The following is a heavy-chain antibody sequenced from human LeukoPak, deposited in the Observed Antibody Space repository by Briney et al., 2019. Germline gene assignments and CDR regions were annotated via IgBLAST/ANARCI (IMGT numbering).Heavy chain of an antibody. Sequence: SETLSLTCTVSGGSISSSSYYWGWIRQPPGKGLEWIGRIYTSGTTHYNPSLKSRFTISLDTSKNQFSLKMSSVTAADTAIYYCARGFGVVVRCAFDIWGQGTMVTVSS. J-gene: IGHJ3*02. CDR3: ARGFGVVVRCAFDI. D-gene: IGHD3-16*01. CDR1: GGSISSSSYY. CDR2: IYTSGTT. V-gene: IGHV4-39*07.